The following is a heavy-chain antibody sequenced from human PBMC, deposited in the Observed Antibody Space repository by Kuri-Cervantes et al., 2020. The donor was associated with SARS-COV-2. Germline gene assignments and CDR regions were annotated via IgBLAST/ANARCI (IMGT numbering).Heavy chain of an antibody. CDR2: ISSSSSYI. D-gene: IGHD6-13*01. J-gene: IGHJ5*02. CDR3: ARDPSEGSSSWNDLNWFDP. V-gene: IGHV3-21*05. Sequence: GGSLRLSCAASGFTFSSYEMNWVRQAPGKGLEWVSYISSSSSYIYYADSVKGRFTISRDNAKNSLYLQMNSLRAEDTAVYYCARDPSEGSSSWNDLNWFDPWGQGTLVTVSS. CDR1: GFTFSSYE.